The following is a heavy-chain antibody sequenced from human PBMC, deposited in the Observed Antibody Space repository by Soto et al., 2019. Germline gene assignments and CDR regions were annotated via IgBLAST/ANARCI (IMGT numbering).Heavy chain of an antibody. CDR2: IYPGDSDT. CDR3: ARPETRYIKSKNTNNHYGLDV. Sequence: GESLKISCKGSAYSFTNYWISWVPQLPGKGLAWMGIIYPGDSDTRYSPSFQGQVTISADESTTTAYLQWSSLRASDTAAYYCARPETRYIKSKNTNNHYGLDVYRQGTAV. D-gene: IGHD1-20*01. V-gene: IGHV5-51*01. J-gene: IGHJ6*02. CDR1: AYSFTNYW.